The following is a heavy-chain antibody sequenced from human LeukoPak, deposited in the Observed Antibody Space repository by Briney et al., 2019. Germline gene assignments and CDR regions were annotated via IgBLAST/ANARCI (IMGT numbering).Heavy chain of an antibody. J-gene: IGHJ2*01. V-gene: IGHV4-34*01. CDR3: ARANAVTTVLFDL. D-gene: IGHD4-17*01. Sequence: SETLSLTCAVYGGSFSGYYWSWIRQPPGKGLEWLGEVNHGGGANYNPSLKSRVTMSVDTSKNHFSLELSSVTAADTAIYYCARANAVTTVLFDLWGRGTLVTVAS. CDR1: GGSFSGYY. CDR2: VNHGGGA.